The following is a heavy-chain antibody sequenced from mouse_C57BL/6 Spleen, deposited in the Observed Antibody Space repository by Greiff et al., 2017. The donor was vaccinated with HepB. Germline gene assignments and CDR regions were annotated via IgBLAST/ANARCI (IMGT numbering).Heavy chain of an antibody. CDR3: ARSDYCGSSPWFAY. D-gene: IGHD1-1*01. CDR2: INPNNGGT. V-gene: IGHV1-18*01. J-gene: IGHJ3*01. CDR1: GYTFTDYN. Sequence: VQLKESGPELVKPGASVKIPCKASGYTFTDYNMDWVKQSNGKSLEWIGDINPNNGGTIYNQKFKGKATLTVDKSSSTAYMELRSLTSEDTAVYYCARSDYCGSSPWFAYWGQGTLVTVSA.